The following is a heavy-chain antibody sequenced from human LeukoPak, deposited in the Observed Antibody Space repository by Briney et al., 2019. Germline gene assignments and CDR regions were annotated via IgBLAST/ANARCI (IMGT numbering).Heavy chain of an antibody. CDR3: ARVWSGYYDSSGYFLIDAFDI. D-gene: IGHD3-22*01. Sequence: ASVKVSCKASGYTFTSYDINWVRQATGQGLEWMGWMNPNSGNTGYAQKFQGRVTMTRNTSISTAYMELSSLRSEDTAVYYCARVWSGYYDSSGYFLIDAFDIWGQGTMVTVSS. J-gene: IGHJ3*02. CDR2: MNPNSGNT. V-gene: IGHV1-8*01. CDR1: GYTFTSYD.